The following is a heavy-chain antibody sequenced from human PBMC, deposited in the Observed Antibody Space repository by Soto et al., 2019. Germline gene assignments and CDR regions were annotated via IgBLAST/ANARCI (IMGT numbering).Heavy chain of an antibody. CDR2: IYYSGST. J-gene: IGHJ6*02. V-gene: IGHV4-31*03. Sequence: QVQLQESGPGLVKPSQTLSLTCTVSGGSISSGGYYWSWIRQHPGKGLEWIGYIYYSGSTYYNPSLESRVTISVDTSKNQFSLKLSSVTAADTAVYYCARDHRAGSGSYWYYYYGMDVWGQGTTVTVSS. D-gene: IGHD3-10*01. CDR3: ARDHRAGSGSYWYYYYGMDV. CDR1: GGSISSGGYY.